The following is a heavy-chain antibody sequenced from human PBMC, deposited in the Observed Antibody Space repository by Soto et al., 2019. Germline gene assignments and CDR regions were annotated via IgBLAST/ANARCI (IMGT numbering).Heavy chain of an antibody. J-gene: IGHJ5*02. CDR3: ARAVPATGQGWFDP. CDR1: GYSFTTYW. V-gene: IGHV5-51*01. CDR2: IYPGDSDT. Sequence: GESLKISCKGLGYSFTTYWIGWVRQMPGKGLEWMGIIYPGDSDTRYSPSFQGQVTISADKSINTAYLQWSSLKASDTAMYYCARAVPATGQGWFDPWGQGTQVTVSS. D-gene: IGHD6-19*01.